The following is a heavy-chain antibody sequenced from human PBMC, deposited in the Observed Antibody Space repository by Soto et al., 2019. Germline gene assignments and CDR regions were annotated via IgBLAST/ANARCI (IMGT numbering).Heavy chain of an antibody. CDR2: ISFDGSNT. J-gene: IGHJ4*02. CDR3: GAGQFFSDY. Sequence: HPGGSLRLSCAASGFTFSSYGMHWVRQAPGKGLEWVALISFDGSNTYYADSVKGRFTISRDNSQNTLYLQMHSLRAEDTSLYYCGAGQFFSDYWGQGALVTVSS. CDR1: GFTFSSYG. V-gene: IGHV3-30*03. D-gene: IGHD6-19*01.